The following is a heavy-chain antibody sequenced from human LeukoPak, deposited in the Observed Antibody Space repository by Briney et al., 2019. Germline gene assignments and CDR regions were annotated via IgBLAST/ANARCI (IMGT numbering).Heavy chain of an antibody. CDR1: GYTFNSYD. CDR2: INPNSGNT. Sequence: ASVKVSCKASGYTFNSYDINWVRQATGQGLEWMGWINPNSGNTGYAQKFQGKVTMTRDTSIRTAYMELSSLRSEDTAVYYCARGPPEHPQGYWGQGTLVTVSS. CDR3: ARGPPEHPQGY. V-gene: IGHV1-8*01. D-gene: IGHD1-14*01. J-gene: IGHJ4*02.